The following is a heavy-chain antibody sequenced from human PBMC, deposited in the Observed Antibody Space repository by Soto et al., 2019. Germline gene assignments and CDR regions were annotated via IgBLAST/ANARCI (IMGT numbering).Heavy chain of an antibody. Sequence: GSLRLSCAASGFTFSSYAMHWVRQAPGKGLEWVAVISYDGSNKYYADSVKGRFTISRDNSKNTLYLQMNSLRAEDTAVYYCARGRFLEWSTYYYGMDVWCQGTTVTVSS. V-gene: IGHV3-30-3*01. D-gene: IGHD3-3*01. CDR3: ARGRFLEWSTYYYGMDV. CDR2: ISYDGSNK. J-gene: IGHJ6*02. CDR1: GFTFSSYA.